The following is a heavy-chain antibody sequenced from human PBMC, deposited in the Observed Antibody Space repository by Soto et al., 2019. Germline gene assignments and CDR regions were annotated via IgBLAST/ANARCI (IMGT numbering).Heavy chain of an antibody. J-gene: IGHJ4*02. CDR3: ARDPTSQYYFDY. V-gene: IGHV3-30-3*01. Sequence: GGSLRLSCAASGFTFSSYAMHWVRQAPGKGLEWVAVISYDGSNKYYADSVKGRFTISRDNSKNTLYLQMNSLRAEDTAVYYCARDPTSQYYFDYWGQGTLVTVSS. CDR1: GFTFSSYA. CDR2: ISYDGSNK.